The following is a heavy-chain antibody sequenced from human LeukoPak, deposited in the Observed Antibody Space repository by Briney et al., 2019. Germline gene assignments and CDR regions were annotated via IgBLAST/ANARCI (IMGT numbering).Heavy chain of an antibody. CDR2: ISGSGGST. CDR1: GFTFSSCG. J-gene: IGHJ4*02. D-gene: IGHD5-12*01. CDR3: AKWNGYADY. V-gene: IGHV3-23*01. Sequence: GGSLRLSCAASGFTFSSCGISWVRQAPGKGLEWVSGISGSGGSTYYVDSVKGRFTISRDNSKNTVYLQMNSLRAEDSALYYCAKWNGYADYWGQGTLVTVSS.